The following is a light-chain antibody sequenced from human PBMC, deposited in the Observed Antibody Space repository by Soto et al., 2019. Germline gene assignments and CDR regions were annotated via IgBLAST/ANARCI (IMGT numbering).Light chain of an antibody. V-gene: IGKV3-20*01. CDR2: GTS. Sequence: EVVLTQSPGTLSLSRGERATLSCRASERIYSAYLGWYQQKPGQAPRLLIYGTSSRATGIPDRFSGSGSGTDYSLTISRLEPEDFAVYYCQQYDTSPRTFGQGTKVDIK. J-gene: IGKJ1*01. CDR3: QQYDTSPRT. CDR1: ERIYSAY.